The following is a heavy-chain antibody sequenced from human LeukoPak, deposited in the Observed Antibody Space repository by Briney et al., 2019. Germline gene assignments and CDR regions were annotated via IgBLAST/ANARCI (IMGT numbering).Heavy chain of an antibody. CDR2: ISHSESA. D-gene: IGHD6-13*01. Sequence: PSQTLSLTCTVSGGSISSGANYWSWIRQPPGRGLEWIGYISHSESAYYSPSLESRITISVDRSKNQFSLKLSSVTAADTAVYYCAREFAAAAGPGYWGQGTLVTVSS. CDR1: GGSISSGANY. V-gene: IGHV4-30-2*01. J-gene: IGHJ4*02. CDR3: AREFAAAAGPGY.